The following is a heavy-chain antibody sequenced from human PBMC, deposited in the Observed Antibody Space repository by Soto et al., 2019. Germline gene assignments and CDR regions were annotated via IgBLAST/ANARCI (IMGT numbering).Heavy chain of an antibody. Sequence: ASVKVSCKASGYTFTGYCMHWVRQAPGQGLEWMGWINPNSGGTNYAQKFQGWVTMTRDTSISTAYMELSRLRSDDTAVYYCARVIRGYSYGPLDYWGQGTLVTVSS. J-gene: IGHJ4*02. CDR2: INPNSGGT. CDR1: GYTFTGYC. D-gene: IGHD5-18*01. V-gene: IGHV1-2*04. CDR3: ARVIRGYSYGPLDY.